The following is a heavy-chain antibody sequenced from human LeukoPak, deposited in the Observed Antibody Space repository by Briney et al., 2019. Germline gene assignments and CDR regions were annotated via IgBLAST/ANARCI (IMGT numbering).Heavy chain of an antibody. V-gene: IGHV3-33*08. CDR3: ARDGDSNWYFDL. CDR1: GFTFSSYD. Sequence: GGSLGLSCAASGFTFSSYDMHWVRQAPGKGLEWVAIIWYDGSNKYYADSVKGRFTISRDNSKNTLYLQMNSLRAEDTAIYYCARDGDSNWYFDLWGRGTLVTVSS. D-gene: IGHD4-11*01. CDR2: IWYDGSNK. J-gene: IGHJ2*01.